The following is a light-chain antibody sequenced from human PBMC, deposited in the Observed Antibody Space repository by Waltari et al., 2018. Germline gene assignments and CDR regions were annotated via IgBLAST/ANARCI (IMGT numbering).Light chain of an antibody. CDR1: QSIGSP. V-gene: IGKV3-11*01. Sequence: ELVFTQSPSTLPLSPGERATLSCRASQSIGSPLAWYQQRPGQAPRLLISETCNRATGIPARFSASGSGTDFTLTISSLEPEDFAVYDCQQRPSWTFGQGTKVEIK. J-gene: IGKJ1*01. CDR2: ETC. CDR3: QQRPSWT.